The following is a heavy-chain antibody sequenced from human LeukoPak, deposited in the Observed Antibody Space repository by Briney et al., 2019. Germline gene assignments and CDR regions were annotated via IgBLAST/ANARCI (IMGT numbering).Heavy chain of an antibody. D-gene: IGHD3-10*01. V-gene: IGHV3-73*01. CDR2: IRSKANSYAT. CDR3: TRHNRYSGVFDY. J-gene: IGHJ4*02. Sequence: PGGSLRLSCATSGFTFSGSAMHWVRQAFGKGLEWVGRIRSKANSYATAYAASVKGRFTISRDDPKNTAYLQMNSLKTEDTAVYYCTRHNRYSGVFDYWGQGTLVTVSS. CDR1: GFTFSGSA.